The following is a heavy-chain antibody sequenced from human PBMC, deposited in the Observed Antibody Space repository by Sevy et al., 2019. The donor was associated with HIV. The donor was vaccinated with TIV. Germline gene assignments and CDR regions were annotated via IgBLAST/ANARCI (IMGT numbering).Heavy chain of an antibody. D-gene: IGHD3-22*01. J-gene: IGHJ4*02. CDR1: GFTVSSNY. CDR3: ARGWGDRSGYYPLDY. V-gene: IGHV3-66*01. Sequence: GGSLRLSCAASGFTVSSNYMSWVRQAPGKGLEWVSFIYSGGSTYYADSVKGRFTISRDNSKNTLYLQMNSLRAEDTAVYYCARGWGDRSGYYPLDYWGQGTLVTVSS. CDR2: IYSGGST.